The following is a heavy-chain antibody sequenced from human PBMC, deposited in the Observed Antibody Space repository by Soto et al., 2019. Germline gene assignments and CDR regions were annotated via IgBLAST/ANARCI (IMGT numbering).Heavy chain of an antibody. CDR1: GLTVYDYA. J-gene: IGHJ4*02. D-gene: IGHD3-16*01. CDR2: IRSKAYGGTT. Sequence: GGSLGLCCTACGLTVYDYAMSWVRQDPGKGLEWVGFIRSKAYGGTTEYAASVKGRFTISRDDSKSIAYLQMNSLKTEDTAVYYCTRYLGRVGRRSGFDYCGQGTLVTVS. CDR3: TRYLGRVGRRSGFDY. V-gene: IGHV3-49*04.